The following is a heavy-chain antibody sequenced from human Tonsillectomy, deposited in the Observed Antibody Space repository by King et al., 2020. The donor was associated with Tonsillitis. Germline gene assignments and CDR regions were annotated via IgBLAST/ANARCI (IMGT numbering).Heavy chain of an antibody. J-gene: IGHJ4*02. V-gene: IGHV3-15*07. CDR3: TTGGDGSGSYYRTDY. CDR1: GFTFSNAW. Sequence: VQLVESGGGLVKPGGSLRLSCAASGFTFSNAWMNWVRQAPGKGLEWVGRIKSKTDGGTTDYAGPVKGRFTISRDDSKNTLYLQMNSLKTEDIAVYYCTTGGDGSGSYYRTDYWGQGTLVTVSS. D-gene: IGHD3-10*01. CDR2: IKSKTDGGTT.